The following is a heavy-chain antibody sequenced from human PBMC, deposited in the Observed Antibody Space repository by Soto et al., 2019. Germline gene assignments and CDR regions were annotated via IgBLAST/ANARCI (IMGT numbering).Heavy chain of an antibody. J-gene: IGHJ3*02. CDR3: TRGTIEGRLEMADAFDI. D-gene: IGHD1-7*01. CDR2: IRSKAYGGTT. Sequence: GGSLRLSCTASGFTFGDYAMSWVRQAPGKGLEWVGFIRSKAYGGTTEYAASVKGRFTISRDDSKSIAYLQMNSLKTEATAVYYCTRGTIEGRLEMADAFDIWGQGTMVTVSS. V-gene: IGHV3-49*04. CDR1: GFTFGDYA.